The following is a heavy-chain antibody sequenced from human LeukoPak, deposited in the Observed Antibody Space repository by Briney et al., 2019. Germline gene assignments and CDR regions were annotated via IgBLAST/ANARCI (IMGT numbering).Heavy chain of an antibody. CDR1: GFTFSNAW. CDR2: IKSKTDGGTI. V-gene: IGHV3-15*01. Sequence: GGSLRLSCAASGFTFSNAWMNWVRQAPGKWLEWVGRIKSKTDGGTIDYAAPVKGRFTISRDDSKNTLYLQMNSLKTEDTAVYYCTTQTYYYDSSGYSTTWYFDYWGQGTLVTVSS. CDR3: TTQTYYYDSSGYSTTWYFDY. J-gene: IGHJ4*02. D-gene: IGHD3-22*01.